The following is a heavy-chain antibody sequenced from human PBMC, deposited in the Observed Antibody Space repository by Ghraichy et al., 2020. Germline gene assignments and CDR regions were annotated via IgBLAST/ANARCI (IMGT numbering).Heavy chain of an antibody. CDR3: AAAAGIRWFDP. CDR1: GFTFSSYA. Sequence: GALRLSCSASGFTFSSYAMHWVRQAPGKGLEYVSAISSNGGSTYYADSVKGRFTISRDNSKNTLYLQMSSLRAEDTAVYYCAAAAGIRWFDPWGQGTLVTVSS. D-gene: IGHD6-13*01. CDR2: ISSNGGST. J-gene: IGHJ5*02. V-gene: IGHV3-64D*06.